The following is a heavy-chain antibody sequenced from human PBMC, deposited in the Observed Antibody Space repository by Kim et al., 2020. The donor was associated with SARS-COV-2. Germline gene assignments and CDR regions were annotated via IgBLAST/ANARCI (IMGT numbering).Heavy chain of an antibody. CDR1: GFTFSSYA. CDR2: ISYDGSNK. D-gene: IGHD2-2*01. CDR3: ARDYEVYQLLSMPIYFDY. J-gene: IGHJ4*01. Sequence: GGSLRLSCAASGFTFSSYAMHWVRQAPGKGLEWVAVISYDGSNKYYADSVKGRFTISRDNSKNTLYLQMNSLRAEDTAVYYCARDYEVYQLLSMPIYFDYWGQETWSPSPQ. V-gene: IGHV3-30-3*01.